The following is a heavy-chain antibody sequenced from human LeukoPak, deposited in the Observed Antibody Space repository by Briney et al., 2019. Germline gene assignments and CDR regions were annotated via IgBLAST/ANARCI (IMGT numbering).Heavy chain of an antibody. D-gene: IGHD6-13*01. CDR3: AREGYDNFDY. CDR1: GFTFSSYG. CDR2: ISGSGGST. Sequence: GGSLRLSCAASGFTFSSYGMHWVRQAPGKGLEWVSAISGSGGSTYYADSVKGRFTISRDNAKNTLYLQMNSLRAEDTAVYYCAREGYDNFDYWGQGTLVTVSS. V-gene: IGHV3-NL1*01. J-gene: IGHJ4*02.